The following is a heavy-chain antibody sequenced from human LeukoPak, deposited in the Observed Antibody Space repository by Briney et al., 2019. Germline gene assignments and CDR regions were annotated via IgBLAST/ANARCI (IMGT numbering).Heavy chain of an antibody. CDR2: IYYSGST. D-gene: IGHD2/OR15-2a*01. CDR3: ARGVRSTVEYYYYYYMDV. J-gene: IGHJ6*03. V-gene: IGHV4-59*12. CDR1: GGSISSCY. Sequence: SETLSLTCTVSGGSISSCYWSWIRQPPGKGLEWIGYIYYSGSTNYNPSLKSRVTMSVDTSKSQFSLRLRSVTAADTAVYYCARGVRSTVEYYYYYYMDVWGKGTTVTVSS.